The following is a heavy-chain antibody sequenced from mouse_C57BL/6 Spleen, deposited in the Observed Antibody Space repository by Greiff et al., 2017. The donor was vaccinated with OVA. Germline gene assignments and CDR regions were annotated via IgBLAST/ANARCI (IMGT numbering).Heavy chain of an antibody. CDR3: TREDDYGWFAY. CDR2: IDPETGGT. D-gene: IGHD2-4*01. J-gene: IGHJ3*01. CDR1: GYTFTDYE. V-gene: IGHV1-15*01. Sequence: VQLQQSGAELVRPGASVTLSCKASGYTFTDYEMHWVKQTPVHGLEWIGAIDPETGGTAYNQKFKGKAILTADKSSSTAYMELRSLTSEDSAVYYCTREDDYGWFAYWGPGTLVTVSA.